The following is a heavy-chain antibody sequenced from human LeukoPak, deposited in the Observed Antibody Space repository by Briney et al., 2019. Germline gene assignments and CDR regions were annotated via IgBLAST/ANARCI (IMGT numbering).Heavy chain of an antibody. CDR1: GFTFSSYI. J-gene: IGHJ4*02. V-gene: IGHV3-21*01. CDR3: ARGGYSYGYGDDY. Sequence: NSGGSLRLSCAASGFTFSSYIMNWVRQPPGKGLEWVSSISSSSGYIYYADSVKGRFTISRDNAKNSLYLQMNSLRAEDTAVYYCARGGYSYGYGDDYWGQGTLVTVSS. D-gene: IGHD5-18*01. CDR2: ISSSSGYI.